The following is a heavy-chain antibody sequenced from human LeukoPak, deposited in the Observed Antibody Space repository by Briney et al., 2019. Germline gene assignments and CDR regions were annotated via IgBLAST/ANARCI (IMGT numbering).Heavy chain of an antibody. D-gene: IGHD3-22*01. Sequence: SETLSLTCAVYGGSFSGYYWSWIRQPPGKGLEWIGEINHSGSTNYNPSLKSRVTISVDTSKNQFSLKLSSVTAADTAVYYCARRAFFYDSSGQYYFDYWGQGTLVTVSS. CDR3: ARRAFFYDSSGQYYFDY. CDR1: GGSFSGYY. J-gene: IGHJ4*02. CDR2: INHSGST. V-gene: IGHV4-34*01.